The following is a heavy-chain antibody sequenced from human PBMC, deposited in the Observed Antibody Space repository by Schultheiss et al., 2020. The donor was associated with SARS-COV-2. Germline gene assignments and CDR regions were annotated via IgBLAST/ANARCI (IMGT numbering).Heavy chain of an antibody. CDR1: GFTFSSYS. CDR3: ARDLPCSSTSCYSRSYYMDV. Sequence: GESLKISCAASGFTFSSYSMNWVRQAPGKGLEWVSSISSSSSYIYYADSVKGRFTISRDNAKNSLYLQMNSLRAEDTAVYYCARDLPCSSTSCYSRSYYMDVWGKGTTVTVSS. V-gene: IGHV3-21*01. CDR2: ISSSSSYI. J-gene: IGHJ6*03. D-gene: IGHD2-2*01.